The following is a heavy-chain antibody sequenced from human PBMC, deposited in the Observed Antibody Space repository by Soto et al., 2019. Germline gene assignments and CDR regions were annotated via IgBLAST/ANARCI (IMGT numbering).Heavy chain of an antibody. V-gene: IGHV1-69*13. CDR1: GGTFSSYT. CDR3: ARDGTLYDSRAYYYLY. J-gene: IGHJ4*02. D-gene: IGHD3-22*01. Sequence: GASVKVSCKASGGTFSSYTITWVRQAPGQGLEWMGGITPMFGTPNYAQKFRGRVTITADESTTTAYMELSSLRSEDTATYFCARDGTLYDSRAYYYLYWGQGTLVTVSS. CDR2: ITPMFGTP.